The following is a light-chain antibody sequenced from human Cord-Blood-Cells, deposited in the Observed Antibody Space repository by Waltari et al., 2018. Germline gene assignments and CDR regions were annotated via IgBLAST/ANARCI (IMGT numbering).Light chain of an antibody. CDR1: SSDVGGYNY. Sequence: QSALTQPASVSGSPGQSITISCTGTSSDVGGYNYVSWYQQHPGKAPQLMIYDVSNRPSGVANRFSGSKSGNTASLTSSGLQAEDEADYYCSSYTSSSTPYVFGTGTKVTVL. CDR3: SSYTSSSTPYV. J-gene: IGLJ1*01. CDR2: DVS. V-gene: IGLV2-14*03.